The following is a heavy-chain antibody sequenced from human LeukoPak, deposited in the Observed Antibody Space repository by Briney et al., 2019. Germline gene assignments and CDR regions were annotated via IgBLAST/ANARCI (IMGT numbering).Heavy chain of an antibody. Sequence: ASVKVSCKASGYTFTGYYMHWVRQAPGQGLEWMGWINPNSGGTNYAQKFQGRVTMTRDTPISTAYMEQSRLGSDDTAVYYCARSPLKIVVVPAAPWEGLRYNWFDPWGQGTLVTVSS. J-gene: IGHJ5*02. CDR3: ARSPLKIVVVPAAPWEGLRYNWFDP. V-gene: IGHV1-2*02. D-gene: IGHD2-2*01. CDR2: INPNSGGT. CDR1: GYTFTGYY.